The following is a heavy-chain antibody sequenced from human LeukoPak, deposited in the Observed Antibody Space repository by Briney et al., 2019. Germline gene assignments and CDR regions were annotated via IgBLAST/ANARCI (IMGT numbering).Heavy chain of an antibody. D-gene: IGHD5-12*01. J-gene: IGHJ3*02. CDR1: GGSFSGYY. V-gene: IGHV4-59*10. Sequence: SETLSLTCAVYGGSFSGYYWSWIRQPPGKGLEWIGRIYSSGSTNYNPSLKSRVTISVDPSKNQFSLKLSSVTAADTAVYYCARDLLHRGYAFDIWGQGTMVTVSS. CDR2: IYSSGST. CDR3: ARDLLHRGYAFDI.